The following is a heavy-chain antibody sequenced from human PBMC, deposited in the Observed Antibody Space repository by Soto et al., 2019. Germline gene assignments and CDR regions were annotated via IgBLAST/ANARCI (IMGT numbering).Heavy chain of an antibody. V-gene: IGHV1-18*01. CDR1: GYTFFTYG. Sequence: GASVKVSCKASGYTFFTYGITWVRQAPGQGLEWMGWISTYNGNTNYAENLQGRVTMTTDTSTRTAYMELRSLRSDDTAVYYCARKSSSSSWFDPWGQGTLVTSPQ. D-gene: IGHD6-6*01. J-gene: IGHJ5*02. CDR3: ARKSSSSSWFDP. CDR2: ISTYNGNT.